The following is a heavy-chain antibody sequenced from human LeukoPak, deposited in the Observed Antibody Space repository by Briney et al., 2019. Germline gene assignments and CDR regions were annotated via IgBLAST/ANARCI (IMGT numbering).Heavy chain of an antibody. D-gene: IGHD6-6*01. CDR2: ISYDGSNK. CDR1: GFTFNSHE. V-gene: IGHV3-30-3*01. CDR3: ARGRSRERAYGMDV. J-gene: IGHJ6*02. Sequence: PGGSLTLSCAAPGFTFNSHEMHWLRQAPGKGLEWVAGISYDGSNKYYADFVKGRFTFSRDNSKNTVHLQMNSLRAEDTAVYSCARGRSRERAYGMDVWGPGTTVTVSS.